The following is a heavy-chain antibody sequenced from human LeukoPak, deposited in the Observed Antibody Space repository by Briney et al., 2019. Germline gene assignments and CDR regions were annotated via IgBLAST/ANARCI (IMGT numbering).Heavy chain of an antibody. CDR3: TFDYGDYQYYYYYMDV. CDR1: GFTVSSNY. CDR2: IKSKTDGGTT. V-gene: IGHV3-15*01. J-gene: IGHJ6*03. Sequence: GGSLRLSCAASGFTVSSNYMSWVRQAPGKGLEWVGRIKSKTDGGTTDYAAPVKGRFTISRDDSKNTLYLQMNSLKTEDTAVYYCTFDYGDYQYYYYYMDVWGKGTTVTVSS. D-gene: IGHD4-17*01.